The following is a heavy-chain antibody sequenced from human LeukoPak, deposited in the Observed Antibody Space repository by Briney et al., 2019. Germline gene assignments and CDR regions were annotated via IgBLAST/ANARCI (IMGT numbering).Heavy chain of an antibody. CDR1: GFTFSSHA. Sequence: PGGSLRLSCAASGFTFSSHAMSWVRQAPGKGLEWVSTLNDRGDSAYYADSVKGRFTISRDNSKNTLYLQMNSLRAEDTAIYYCAKARDGFGVDTIDYWGQGTLVAVSS. V-gene: IGHV3-23*01. J-gene: IGHJ4*02. CDR2: LNDRGDSA. CDR3: AKARDGFGVDTIDY. D-gene: IGHD3-3*01.